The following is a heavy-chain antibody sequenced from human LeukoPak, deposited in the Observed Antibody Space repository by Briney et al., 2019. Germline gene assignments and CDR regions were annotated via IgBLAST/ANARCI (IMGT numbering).Heavy chain of an antibody. CDR1: GYTFTSYD. CDR3: ARKFWSGYYWYYYYGMDV. CDR2: MNPNSGNT. V-gene: IGHV1-8*01. J-gene: IGHJ6*02. D-gene: IGHD3-3*01. Sequence: ASVKVSCKASGYTFTSYDINWVRQATGQGLEWMGWMNPNSGNTGYAQKFQGRVTMTRNTSISTAYMELSSLRSEDTAVYYCARKFWSGYYWYYYYGMDVWGQGTTVTVSS.